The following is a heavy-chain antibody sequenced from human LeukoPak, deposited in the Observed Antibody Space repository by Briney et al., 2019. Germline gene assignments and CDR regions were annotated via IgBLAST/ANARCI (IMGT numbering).Heavy chain of an antibody. D-gene: IGHD3-22*01. CDR3: ARHYDPPSYYSNYFDY. J-gene: IGHJ4*02. CDR2: VYSTGST. Sequence: PSETLSLTCTVSGGSISGHYWSWLRQPPGKGLEWIGYVYSTGSTHYNPSLKSRVTISLDTSKNQFSLQLLSVTAADTAMYYCARHYDPPSYYSNYFDYWGQGTLITVSA. CDR1: GGSISGHY. V-gene: IGHV4-59*08.